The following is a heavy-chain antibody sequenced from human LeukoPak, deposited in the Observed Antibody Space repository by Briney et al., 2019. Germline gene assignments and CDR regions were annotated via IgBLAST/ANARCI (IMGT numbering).Heavy chain of an antibody. CDR1: GGTFSSYT. D-gene: IGHD1-1*01. CDR3: ARDLERTSFPFDP. CDR2: IIPILGIA. Sequence: SVKVSCKASGGTFSSYTISWVRQAPGQGLEWMGRIIPILGIANYAQKFQGRVTITADKSTSTAYMELSSLRSEDTAVYYCARDLERTSFPFDPWGQGTLVTVS. J-gene: IGHJ5*02. V-gene: IGHV1-69*04.